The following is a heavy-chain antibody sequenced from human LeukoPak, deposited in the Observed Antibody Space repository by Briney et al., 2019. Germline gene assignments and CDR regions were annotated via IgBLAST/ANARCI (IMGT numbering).Heavy chain of an antibody. CDR1: GYTFTGYY. V-gene: IGHV1-46*01. J-gene: IGHJ3*02. CDR3: ARFASLYSRSWYYAFDI. CDR2: INPSGGST. Sequence: GASVKVSCKASGYTFTGYYVHWVRQAPGQGLEWMGIINPSGGSTSYAQKFQGRVTMTRDTSTSTVYMELSSLRSEDTAVYYCARFASLYSRSWYYAFDIWGQGTMVTVSS. D-gene: IGHD6-13*01.